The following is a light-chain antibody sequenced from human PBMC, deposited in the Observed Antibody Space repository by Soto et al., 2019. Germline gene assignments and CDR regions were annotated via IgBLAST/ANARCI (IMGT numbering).Light chain of an antibody. V-gene: IGKV1-5*01. J-gene: IGKJ5*01. CDR3: QHYTLYWAP. Sequence: RLTQSPSSLSASVGDTVTISCRASQDISTYLAWYQQKPGKAPTLLIFGASSLHNGVPPRFAGSGSGSEFPLPTNRLQPDDFAPCFGQHYTLYWAPFGQGPRV. CDR1: QDISTY. CDR2: GAS.